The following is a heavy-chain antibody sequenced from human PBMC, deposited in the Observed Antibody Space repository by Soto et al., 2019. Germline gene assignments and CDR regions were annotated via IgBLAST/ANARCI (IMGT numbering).Heavy chain of an antibody. J-gene: IGHJ4*02. CDR2: IDPSRNWK. Sequence: EVQLVESGGGLVKPGGSLRLSCAASGFIFSDHTMNWVRQAPGKGLEWVSSIDPSRNWKYYADSVKGRFTISRDNARSSLFLQMSSLSAEDTAVYYCTRGSYGDYNYWGQGTMVTVSS. CDR3: TRGSYGDYNY. D-gene: IGHD4-17*01. CDR1: GFIFSDHT. V-gene: IGHV3-21*02.